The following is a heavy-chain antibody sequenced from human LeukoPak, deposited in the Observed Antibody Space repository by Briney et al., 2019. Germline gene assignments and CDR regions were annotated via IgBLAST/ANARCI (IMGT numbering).Heavy chain of an antibody. CDR3: ARERGRVIDY. CDR1: GFTFDDYS. CDR2: ITWDGGST. Sequence: PGGSLRLSCAASGFTFDDYSMHRVRQVPGKGLQWVSLITWDGGSTFYADSVKGRFTISRDNSKKSLSLQMYGLSTEDTALYHYARERGRVIDYWGQGTLVTVSS. J-gene: IGHJ4*02. D-gene: IGHD1-26*01. V-gene: IGHV3-43*01.